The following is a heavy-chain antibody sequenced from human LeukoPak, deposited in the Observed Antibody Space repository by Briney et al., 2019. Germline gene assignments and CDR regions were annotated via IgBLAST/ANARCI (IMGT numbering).Heavy chain of an antibody. V-gene: IGHV3-21*01. CDR2: ISSSSSYI. D-gene: IGHD3-3*01. J-gene: IGHJ4*02. Sequence: KPGGSLRLSCAASGFTFSSYSMNWVRQAPGKGLEWVSSISSSSSYIYYADSVKGRFTISRDNAKNSLYLQMNSLRAEDTAVYYCARDMDYDFWSGCIDYWGQGTLVTVSS. CDR3: ARDMDYDFWSGCIDY. CDR1: GFTFSSYS.